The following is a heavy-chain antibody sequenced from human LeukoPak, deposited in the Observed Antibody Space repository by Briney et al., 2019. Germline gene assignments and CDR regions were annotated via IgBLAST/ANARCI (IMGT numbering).Heavy chain of an antibody. CDR1: GFTFSSYA. Sequence: GSLRLSCAASGFTFSSYAMHWVRQAPGKGLEWVAVISYDGSNKYYADSVKGRFTISRDNSKNTLYLQMNSLRAEDTAVYYCASSYYYGSGSMGPMVYWGQGTLVTVSS. CDR2: ISYDGSNK. CDR3: ASSYYYGSGSMGPMVY. D-gene: IGHD3-10*01. J-gene: IGHJ4*02. V-gene: IGHV3-30-3*01.